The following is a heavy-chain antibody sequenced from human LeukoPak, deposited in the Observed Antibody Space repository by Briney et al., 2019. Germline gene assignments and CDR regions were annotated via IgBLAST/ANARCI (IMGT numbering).Heavy chain of an antibody. V-gene: IGHV4-59*01. CDR3: ARDGRPGSLFAY. Sequence: SETLSLTCTVSGGSISNYYWSWIRQPPGKGLEWVGYISYSGSTNYNPSLKSRVTISVDTSKNQFSLKLSSVTAADTAIYYCARDGRPGSLFAYWGQGTLVTVSS. D-gene: IGHD3-10*02. J-gene: IGHJ4*02. CDR1: GGSISNYY. CDR2: ISYSGST.